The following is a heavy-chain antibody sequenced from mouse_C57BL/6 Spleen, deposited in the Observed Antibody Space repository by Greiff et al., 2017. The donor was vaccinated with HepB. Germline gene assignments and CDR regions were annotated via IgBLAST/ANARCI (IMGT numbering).Heavy chain of an antibody. CDR2: ISDGGSYT. J-gene: IGHJ2*01. V-gene: IGHV5-4*01. D-gene: IGHD2-1*01. Sequence: DVHLVESGGGLVKPGGSLKLSCAASGFTFSSYAMSWVRQTPEKRLEWVATISDGGSYTYYTDNVKGRFTISRDNAKNNLYLQMSHLKSEDTAMYYCARGGIYRGYYFDYWGQGTTLTVSS. CDR3: ARGGIYRGYYFDY. CDR1: GFTFSSYA.